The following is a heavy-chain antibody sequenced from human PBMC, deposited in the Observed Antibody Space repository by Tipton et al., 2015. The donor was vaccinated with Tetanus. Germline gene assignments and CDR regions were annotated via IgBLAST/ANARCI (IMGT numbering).Heavy chain of an antibody. Sequence: LRLSCSVSGGSISSGGYYWSWIRQHPGRGLEWIGDIYNSGGTYYNPSLKSRVTISVDTSKNQFSLKLNPVTAADTAVYYCARDQARGARGWNYFDYWGQGSLVTVSS. CDR2: IYNSGGT. D-gene: IGHD1-26*01. CDR3: ARDQARGARGWNYFDY. CDR1: GGSISSGGYY. J-gene: IGHJ4*02. V-gene: IGHV4-31*02.